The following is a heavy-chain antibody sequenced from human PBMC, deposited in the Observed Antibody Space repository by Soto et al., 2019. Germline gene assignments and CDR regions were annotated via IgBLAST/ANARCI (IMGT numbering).Heavy chain of an antibody. Sequence: PGGALGLSCAASGFTFNKYWMSWVRQAPGKGLEWVANIKEDGDQTYYVDSVKGRFTISRDNAKNSLYLQMNTLRAEDTAVYFCARVKRSSTYSDFDSWGQGTLVPVSS. CDR3: ARVKRSSTYSDFDS. J-gene: IGHJ4*02. CDR2: IKEDGDQT. V-gene: IGHV3-7*03. D-gene: IGHD3-16*01. CDR1: GFTFNKYW.